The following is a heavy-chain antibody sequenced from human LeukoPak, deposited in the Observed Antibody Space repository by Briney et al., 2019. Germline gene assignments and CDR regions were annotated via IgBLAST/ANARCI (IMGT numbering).Heavy chain of an antibody. J-gene: IGHJ4*02. Sequence: GGSLRLSCAASGFTFSSYAMSWVRQAPGKGLEWVSAICGSGGSTYYADSVKGRFTISRDNSKNTLYLQMNSLRAEDTAVYYCASDVDTAMVTDYWGQGTLVTVSS. D-gene: IGHD5-18*01. CDR1: GFTFSSYA. CDR2: ICGSGGST. V-gene: IGHV3-23*01. CDR3: ASDVDTAMVTDY.